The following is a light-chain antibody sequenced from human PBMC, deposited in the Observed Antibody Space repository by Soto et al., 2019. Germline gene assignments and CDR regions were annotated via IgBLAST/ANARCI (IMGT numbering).Light chain of an antibody. CDR2: GAS. J-gene: IGKJ4*01. V-gene: IGKV1-17*03. CDR1: QGISNS. Sequence: DIQMTQSPSAMSASLGDRVTITCRASQGISNSLAWFQQKPGKVPKRLIYGASTLQSGAPSRFSGSASGAAFTLTISSLQPEDFATYYSLQYNSYPFTFGGGTKV. CDR3: LQYNSYPFT.